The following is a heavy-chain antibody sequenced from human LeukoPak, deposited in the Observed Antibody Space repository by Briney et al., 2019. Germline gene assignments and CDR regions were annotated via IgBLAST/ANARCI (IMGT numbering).Heavy chain of an antibody. D-gene: IGHD3-22*01. CDR3: ARDGYYYDSSGYTDQVIDD. CDR2: ISSSGSTI. V-gene: IGHV3-48*03. J-gene: IGHJ4*02. CDR1: GFTFSSYE. Sequence: PGGSPRLSCAASGFTFSSYEMNWVRQAPGKGLEWVSYISSSGSTIYYADAVKGRFTISRDNAKNTLYLQMNSLRAEDTAVDYCARDGYYYDSSGYTDQVIDDWGQGTLVTVSS.